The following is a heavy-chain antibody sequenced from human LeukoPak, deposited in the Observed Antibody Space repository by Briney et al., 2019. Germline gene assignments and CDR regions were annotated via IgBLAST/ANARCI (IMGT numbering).Heavy chain of an antibody. Sequence: SETLSLTCTVSGGSISSSSYYWGWIRQPPGKGLEWIGSMYYSGSTYYNPSLKSRVTISVDTSKNQFSLKLSSVTAADTAVYYCARQIRTYSSGWYNWFDPWGQGTLVTVSS. J-gene: IGHJ5*02. CDR1: GGSISSSSYY. D-gene: IGHD6-19*01. V-gene: IGHV4-39*01. CDR3: ARQIRTYSSGWYNWFDP. CDR2: MYYSGST.